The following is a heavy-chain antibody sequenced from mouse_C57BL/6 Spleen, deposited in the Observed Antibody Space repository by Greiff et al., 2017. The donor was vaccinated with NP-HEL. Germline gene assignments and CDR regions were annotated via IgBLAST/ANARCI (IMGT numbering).Heavy chain of an antibody. CDR1: GYTFTSYW. V-gene: IGHV1-72*01. D-gene: IGHD2-4*01. J-gene: IGHJ2*01. CDR2: IDPNSGGT. CDR3: AAFYDYDGYYFDY. Sequence: QVHVKQSGAELVKPGASVKLSCKASGYTFTSYWMHWVKQRPGRGLEWIGRIDPNSGGTKYNEKFKSKATLTVDKPSSTAYMQLSSLTSEDSAVYYCAAFYDYDGYYFDYWGQGTTLTVSS.